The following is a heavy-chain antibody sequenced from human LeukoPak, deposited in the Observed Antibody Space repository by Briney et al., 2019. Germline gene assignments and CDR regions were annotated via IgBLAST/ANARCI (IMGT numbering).Heavy chain of an antibody. V-gene: IGHV3-21*01. CDR1: GFTFSSYS. CDR3: ARDGVSSGWNAFDI. Sequence: GGSLRLSCAASGFTFSSYSMNWVRQAPGKGLEWVSSISSSSSYIYYADSVKGRFTISRDNSKNTLYLQMNSLRAEDTAVYYCARDGVSSGWNAFDIWGQGTMVTVSS. D-gene: IGHD6-19*01. J-gene: IGHJ3*02. CDR2: ISSSSSYI.